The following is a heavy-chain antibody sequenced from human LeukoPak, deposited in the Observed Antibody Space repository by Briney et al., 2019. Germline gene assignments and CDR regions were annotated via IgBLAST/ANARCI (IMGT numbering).Heavy chain of an antibody. CDR3: ARESTAGYNSSWYGFRN. Sequence: GGSLRLSCAASGFTFSGYWMSWVRQAPGKGLGWVANINKDGSEKYYVDSVKGRFTISRDNAKNSLFLQMGSLRVEDTAVYYCARESTAGYNSSWYGFRNWGQGTLVSVSS. CDR1: GFTFSGYW. J-gene: IGHJ1*01. CDR2: INKDGSEK. D-gene: IGHD6-13*01. V-gene: IGHV3-7*01.